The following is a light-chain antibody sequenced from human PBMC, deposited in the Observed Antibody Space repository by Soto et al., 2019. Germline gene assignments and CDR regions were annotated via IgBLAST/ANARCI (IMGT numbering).Light chain of an antibody. CDR2: GGS. Sequence: EIVLTQSPGTLSLSPGERATLSCRASQSVGSAYLAWYQQRPGQAPRLLIYGGSSRATGIPDRFSGRGSGTDFILTISRLEPEDFALYYCQQYDTSPITFGQGTRLEIK. J-gene: IGKJ5*01. CDR1: QSVGSAY. CDR3: QQYDTSPIT. V-gene: IGKV3-20*01.